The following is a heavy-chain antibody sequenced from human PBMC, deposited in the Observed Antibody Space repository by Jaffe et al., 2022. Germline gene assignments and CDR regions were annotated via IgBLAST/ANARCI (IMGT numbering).Heavy chain of an antibody. J-gene: IGHJ4*02. Sequence: EVQLVESGGGLVQPGGSLRLSCAASGFTFSSYEMNWVRQAPGKGLEWVSYISSSGSTIYYADSVKGRFTISRDNAKNSLYLQMNSLRAEDTAVYYCATLPYCSSTSCYVFDYWGQGTLVTVSS. V-gene: IGHV3-48*03. D-gene: IGHD2-2*01. CDR3: ATLPYCSSTSCYVFDY. CDR1: GFTFSSYE. CDR2: ISSSGSTI.